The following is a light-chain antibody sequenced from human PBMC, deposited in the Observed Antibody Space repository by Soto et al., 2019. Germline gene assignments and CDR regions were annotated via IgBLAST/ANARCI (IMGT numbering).Light chain of an antibody. Sequence: EIVMTQSPATLSVSAGERGTLFCRASQSVSTNLAWYQQKPGQAPRLLMYGASSRATGIPDRFSASGTGTDFTLTISRLEPEDFAVYYCQQYSASPRTFGQGTKVDIK. CDR2: GAS. CDR3: QQYSASPRT. V-gene: IGKV3D-15*01. J-gene: IGKJ1*01. CDR1: QSVSTN.